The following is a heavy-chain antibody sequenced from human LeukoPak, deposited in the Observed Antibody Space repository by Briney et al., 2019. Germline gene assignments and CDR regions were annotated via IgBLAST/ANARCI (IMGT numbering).Heavy chain of an antibody. CDR3: ARDAHPYYYDSTSDY. V-gene: IGHV3-48*04. Sequence: GGSLRLSCAASGFTFSNYWMTWVRQAPGKGLEWVSYISSSGSTIYYADSVKGRFTISRDNAKNSLYLQMNSLRSEDTAVYYCARDAHPYYYDSTSDYWGQGTLVTVSS. CDR2: ISSSGSTI. J-gene: IGHJ4*02. CDR1: GFTFSNYW. D-gene: IGHD3-22*01.